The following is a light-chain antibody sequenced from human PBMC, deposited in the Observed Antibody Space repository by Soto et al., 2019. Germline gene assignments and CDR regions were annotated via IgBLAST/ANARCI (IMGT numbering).Light chain of an antibody. V-gene: IGKV1-5*01. Sequence: DIQMTQSPSTLSASVGDRVTITCRASQSISSWLAWYQQKPGKAPKLLIYDASSLESGVPSRFSGSGSGTEFTLTISSLQPDDFATYYCQRYNSAFGQGTKVDIK. CDR2: DAS. CDR3: QRYNSA. CDR1: QSISSW. J-gene: IGKJ1*01.